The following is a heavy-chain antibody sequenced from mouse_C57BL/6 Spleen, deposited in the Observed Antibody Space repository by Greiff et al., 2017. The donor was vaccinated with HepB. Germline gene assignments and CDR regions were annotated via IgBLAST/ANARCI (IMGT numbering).Heavy chain of an antibody. Sequence: QVQLQQSGAELVRPGASVTLSCKASGYTFTDYEMHWVKQTPAHGLEWIGAIDPETGGTAYNQKFKGKAILTADKSSSTAYMELRSLTSEDSAVYYCTRPNWDGFAYWGQGTLVTVSA. CDR2: IDPETGGT. CDR1: GYTFTDYE. CDR3: TRPNWDGFAY. J-gene: IGHJ3*01. V-gene: IGHV1-15*01. D-gene: IGHD4-1*01.